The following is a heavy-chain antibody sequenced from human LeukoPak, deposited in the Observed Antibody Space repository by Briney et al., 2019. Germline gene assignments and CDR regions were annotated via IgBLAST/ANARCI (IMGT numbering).Heavy chain of an antibody. D-gene: IGHD3-9*01. CDR2: IYTSGST. Sequence: PSETLSLTCTVSGGSISSYYWSWIRQPAGKGLEWIGRIYTSGSTNYNPSLKSRVTMSVDTSKNQFSLKLSSATAADTAVYYCERDATYDILTGYTVDYWGQGTLVTVSS. V-gene: IGHV4-4*07. CDR1: GGSISSYY. CDR3: ERDATYDILTGYTVDY. J-gene: IGHJ4*02.